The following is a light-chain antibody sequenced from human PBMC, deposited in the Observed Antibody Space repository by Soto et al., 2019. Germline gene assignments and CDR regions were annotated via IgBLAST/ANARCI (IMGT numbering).Light chain of an antibody. CDR2: EVS. V-gene: IGLV2-14*01. J-gene: IGLJ1*01. CDR1: SSDVGGYNY. CDR3: SSFTSAYTFV. Sequence: QSALAQPASMSGSPGQSIAISCTGTSSDVGGYNYVSWYQQHPGKAPKLLISEVSIRPSGVSDRFSGSKSGNTASLTISGLQTEDEADYYCSSFTSAYTFVFGSGTKLTVL.